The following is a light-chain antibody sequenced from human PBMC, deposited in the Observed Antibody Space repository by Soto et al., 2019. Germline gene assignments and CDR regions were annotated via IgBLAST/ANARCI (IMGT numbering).Light chain of an antibody. CDR1: QSISSW. Sequence: DIHINKSPSTLAAYVGDRVTLTCRASQSISSWLAWYQQKPGKAPKLLIYAASSLQSGVPSRFSGSGSGTDFTLTISRLEPEDFAVYYCQQAGRSGTFCQVSKVDI. J-gene: IGKJ4*02. V-gene: IGKV1-5*01. CDR3: QQAGRSGT. CDR2: AAS.